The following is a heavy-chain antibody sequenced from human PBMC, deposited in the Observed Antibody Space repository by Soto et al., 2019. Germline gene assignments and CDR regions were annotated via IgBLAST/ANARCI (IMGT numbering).Heavy chain of an antibody. CDR2: IYNTGTS. CDR1: GGSISNDNW. J-gene: IGHJ5*02. CDR3: AAYASGRRGWFDP. V-gene: IGHV4-4*02. Sequence: QVQLQESGPGLVKPSETLSLTCAVSGGSISNDNWWSWVRQAPGKGLEWIGEIYNTGTSNYNPSLKNRVSISIDKSKNQFSLNLNFVTAADTAVYYCAAYASGRRGWFDPWGRGTLVTVSS. D-gene: IGHD2-2*01.